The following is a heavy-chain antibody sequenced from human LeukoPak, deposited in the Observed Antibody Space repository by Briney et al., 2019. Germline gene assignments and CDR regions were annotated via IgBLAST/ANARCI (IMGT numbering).Heavy chain of an antibody. J-gene: IGHJ4*02. CDR3: ARDYYGSGSYRFGY. V-gene: IGHV1-2*04. CDR2: INPNSGGT. Sequence: ASVKVSCKASGYTFTGYYMYWVRQAPGQGLEWMGWINPNSGGTSYAQKFQGWVTMTRDTSISTAYMELSRLRSDDTAVYYCARDYYGSGSYRFGYWGQGTLVTVSS. D-gene: IGHD3-10*01. CDR1: GYTFTGYY.